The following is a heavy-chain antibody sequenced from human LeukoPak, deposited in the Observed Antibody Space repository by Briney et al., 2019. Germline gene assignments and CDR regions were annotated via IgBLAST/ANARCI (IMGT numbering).Heavy chain of an antibody. Sequence: SVKVSCKASGGTFSSYAISWVRQAPGQGLEWMGGIIPIFGTANYAQKFQGRVTITTDESTSTAYMELSSLRSEDTAVYYCARTMVVTPESFVYWGQGTLVTVSS. CDR1: GGTFSSYA. CDR2: IIPIFGTA. J-gene: IGHJ4*02. CDR3: ARTMVVTPESFVY. V-gene: IGHV1-69*05. D-gene: IGHD4-23*01.